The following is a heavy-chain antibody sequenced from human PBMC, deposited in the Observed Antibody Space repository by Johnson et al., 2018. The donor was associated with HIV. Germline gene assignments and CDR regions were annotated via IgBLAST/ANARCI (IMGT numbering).Heavy chain of an antibody. D-gene: IGHD3-16*01. V-gene: IGHV3-11*01. CDR1: GFSFSGYY. CDR3: TRDSLMQVIRFGAFDI. Sequence: QVQLVESGGGLVKPGGSLRLSCAASGFSFSGYYMSWIRQAPGKGLECLSYISSSGYSIYYTDSVKGRFTISRDDSRSIAYLQMNSLKTEDTAVYYCTRDSLMQVIRFGAFDIWGRDNGQRLF. J-gene: IGHJ3*02. CDR2: ISSSGYSI.